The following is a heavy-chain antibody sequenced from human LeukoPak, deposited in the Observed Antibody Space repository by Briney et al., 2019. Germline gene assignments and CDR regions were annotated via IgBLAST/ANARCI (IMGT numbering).Heavy chain of an antibody. CDR2: ISGSGGST. Sequence: QAGGSLRLSCAASGFTFSNYAMSWVRQAPGKGLEWVSAISGSGGSTYNADSVKGRFTISRDNSKNTLYLQMNSLRAEDTAVYYCAKDLYSGRYYVGFDYWGQGTLVTVSS. V-gene: IGHV3-23*01. CDR1: GFTFSNYA. D-gene: IGHD1-26*01. J-gene: IGHJ4*02. CDR3: AKDLYSGRYYVGFDY.